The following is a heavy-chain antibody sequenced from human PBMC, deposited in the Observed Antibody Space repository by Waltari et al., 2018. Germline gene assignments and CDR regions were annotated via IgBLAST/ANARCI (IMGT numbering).Heavy chain of an antibody. CDR2: IQTSGST. CDR1: GGSISSGIYY. D-gene: IGHD3-10*01. J-gene: IGHJ4*02. V-gene: IGHV4-61*02. CDR3: ARANYYGSGSIDY. Sequence: QVQLQESGPGLVKPSQTLSLTCTVSGGSISSGIYYWSWIRQPAGKGLEWLGRIQTSGSTTYNPSLKGRVTMSVDTSKNRFSLKLSSVTAADTAVYYCARANYYGSGSIDYWGQGTLVTVSS.